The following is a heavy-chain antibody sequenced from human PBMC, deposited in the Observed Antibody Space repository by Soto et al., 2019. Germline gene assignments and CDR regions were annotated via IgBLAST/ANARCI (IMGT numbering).Heavy chain of an antibody. CDR3: ARGIAAAGTGHDAFDI. Sequence: GGSLRLSCAASGFTFSSYWMHWVRQAPGKGLVWVSRINSDGSSTSYADSVKGRFTISRDNAKNTLYLQMNSLRAEDTAVYYCARGIAAAGTGHDAFDIWGQGTMVTVSS. CDR1: GFTFSSYW. V-gene: IGHV3-74*01. J-gene: IGHJ3*02. CDR2: INSDGSST. D-gene: IGHD6-13*01.